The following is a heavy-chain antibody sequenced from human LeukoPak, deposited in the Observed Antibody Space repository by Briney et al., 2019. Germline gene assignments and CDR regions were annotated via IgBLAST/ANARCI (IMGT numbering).Heavy chain of an antibody. CDR2: INPNSGGT. CDR1: GYTFTGYY. J-gene: IGHJ5*02. D-gene: IGHD2-15*01. CDR3: ARDHCSGGSCYSGVNWFDP. Sequence: ASVKVSCKXSGYTFTGYYMHWVRQAPGQGLEWMGWINPNSGGTNYAQKFQGRVTMTRDTSISTAYMELSRLRSDDTAVYYCARDHCSGGSCYSGVNWFDPWGQGTLVTVSS. V-gene: IGHV1-2*02.